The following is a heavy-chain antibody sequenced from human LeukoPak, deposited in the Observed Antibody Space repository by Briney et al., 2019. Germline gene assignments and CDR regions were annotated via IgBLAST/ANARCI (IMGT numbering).Heavy chain of an antibody. V-gene: IGHV3-23*01. CDR2: FSDSGGTT. Sequence: GGSLRLSCAASGFTFSSYAMSWVRQAPGKGLEWVSGFSDSGGTTYYADSVKGRFTISRDNSKNTLYLQMSRLRAEDTAVYFCAKDSCTSATCYSDKFYFDSWGQGTLVTVSS. CDR1: GFTFSSYA. D-gene: IGHD2-8*01. J-gene: IGHJ4*02. CDR3: AKDSCTSATCYSDKFYFDS.